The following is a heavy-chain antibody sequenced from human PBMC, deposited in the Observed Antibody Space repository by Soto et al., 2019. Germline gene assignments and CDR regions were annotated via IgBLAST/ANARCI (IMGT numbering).Heavy chain of an antibody. D-gene: IGHD5-12*01. J-gene: IGHJ3*01. V-gene: IGHV3-23*01. CDR3: VREGRGSFDY. Sequence: GGSLRLACAASGFIFTNYAMNWVRQAPGKGLEWVSVIGGRGNSAYYADSVQGRFTISRDNSKNTLSLQMSSLTADDTAIYYCVREGRGSFDYWGRGTMVTVSS. CDR2: IGGRGNSA. CDR1: GFIFTNYA.